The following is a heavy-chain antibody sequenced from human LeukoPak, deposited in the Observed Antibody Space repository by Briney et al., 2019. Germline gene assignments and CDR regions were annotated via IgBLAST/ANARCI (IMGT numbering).Heavy chain of an antibody. CDR1: GFTFSTFP. CDR2: ISNSGSTI. Sequence: GGSLRLPCAASGFTFSTFPFNWVRQAPGKGLEWVSYISNSGSTIYYADSVKGRFTVSRDNSKNTLYLQMNSLRGEDTGVYYCARDRGGNEFDYWGQGTLVTVSS. CDR3: ARDRGGNEFDY. J-gene: IGHJ4*02. D-gene: IGHD4-23*01. V-gene: IGHV3-48*01.